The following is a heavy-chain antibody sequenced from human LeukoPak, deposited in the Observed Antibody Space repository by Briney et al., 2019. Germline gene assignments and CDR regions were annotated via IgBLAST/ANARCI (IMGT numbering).Heavy chain of an antibody. CDR2: TNSGGTST. D-gene: IGHD2-8*01. CDR3: AKQSYARSLGE. Sequence: GGSLRLSCATSVFPFSDFSMSCVRDAPGKGLEWISTTNSGGTSTYYAESVKGRFTISRDNSKNTLYLQMSSLRVEDTAVYYCAKQSYARSLGEGGPGTLVSVSS. V-gene: IGHV3-23*01. J-gene: IGHJ4*02. CDR1: VFPFSDFS.